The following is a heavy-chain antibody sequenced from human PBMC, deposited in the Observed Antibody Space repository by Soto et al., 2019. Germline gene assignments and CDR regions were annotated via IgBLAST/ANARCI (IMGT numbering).Heavy chain of an antibody. CDR3: ARDPNSYGSQNPSYGMDV. D-gene: IGHD3-10*01. CDR1: GFTFISNA. CDR2: ISYDGSNK. Sequence: RNLSCEPPGFTFISNAMNWFRQSPAKVLEWVAVISYDGSNKYYADSVKGRFTISRDNSKNTLYLQMNSLRAEDTAVYYCARDPNSYGSQNPSYGMDVWRQGTTVTVS. V-gene: IGHV3-30-3*01. J-gene: IGHJ6*02.